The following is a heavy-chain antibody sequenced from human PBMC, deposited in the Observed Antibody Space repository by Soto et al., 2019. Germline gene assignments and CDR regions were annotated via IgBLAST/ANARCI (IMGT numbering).Heavy chain of an antibody. Sequence: QVQLVESGGGVVQPGRSLRLSCAASGFTFSSYAMHWVRQAPGKGLEWVAVISYDGSNKYYADSVKGRFTISRDNSKNTLYQQMNSLRAEDTAVYYCACPLPWEVGELVHYWGQGSLVTVSS. J-gene: IGHJ4*02. CDR3: ACPLPWEVGELVHY. V-gene: IGHV3-30-3*01. CDR2: ISYDGSNK. CDR1: GFTFSSYA. D-gene: IGHD3-10*01.